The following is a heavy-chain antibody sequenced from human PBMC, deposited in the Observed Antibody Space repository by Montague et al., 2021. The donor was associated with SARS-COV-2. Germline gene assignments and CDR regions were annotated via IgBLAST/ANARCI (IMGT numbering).Heavy chain of an antibody. CDR1: GDNVSINRPA. V-gene: IGHV6-1*01. D-gene: IGHD2-8*01. Sequence: CAISGDNVSINRPAWNWIRQSPSSRLQWLGRTYYMPKWYNDYAVSVKSRITINPDTSKNQFSLQLNSVTPEDTAVYYCARDDPYCTNGVCYTGNWFDPWGQGTLVTVSS. CDR2: TYYMPKWYN. CDR3: ARDDPYCTNGVCYTGNWFDP. J-gene: IGHJ5*02.